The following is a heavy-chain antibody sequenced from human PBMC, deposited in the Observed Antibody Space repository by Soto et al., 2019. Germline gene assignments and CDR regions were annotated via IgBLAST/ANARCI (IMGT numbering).Heavy chain of an antibody. CDR3: ARDRCGGDCYSSEIQH. V-gene: IGHV6-1*01. D-gene: IGHD2-21*02. CDR2: TYYRPKWYN. Sequence: PSQTLSLTCAISGDSVSSNSAAWNWIRQSPSRGLEWLGRTYYRPKWYNDYAVSVKSRISINPDTSKNQFSLQLNSVTPEDTAVYYCARDRCGGDCYSSEIQHWGQGTPVTVSS. CDR1: GDSVSSNSAA. J-gene: IGHJ1*01.